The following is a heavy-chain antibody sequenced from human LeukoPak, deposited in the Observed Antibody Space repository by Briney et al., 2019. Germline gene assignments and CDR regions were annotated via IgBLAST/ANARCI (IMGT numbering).Heavy chain of an antibody. CDR3: ARGRGYCSSTSCQNWFDP. V-gene: IGHV3-21*01. Sequence: GGSLRLSCAASGFTFSSYSMNWVRQAPGKGLQWVSPISSSSSYIYYADSVKGRFTISRDNAKNSLYLQMNSLRAEDTAVYYCARGRGYCSSTSCQNWFDPWGQGTLVTVSS. J-gene: IGHJ5*01. CDR2: ISSSSSYI. CDR1: GFTFSSYS. D-gene: IGHD2-2*01.